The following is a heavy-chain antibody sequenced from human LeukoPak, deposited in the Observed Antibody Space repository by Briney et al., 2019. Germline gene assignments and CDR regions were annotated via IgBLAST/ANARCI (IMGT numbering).Heavy chain of an antibody. CDR3: AKLRAAGTYYFDY. D-gene: IGHD6-13*01. CDR1: GFTFSNYS. CDR2: ISSSGSTI. V-gene: IGHV3-48*04. J-gene: IGHJ4*02. Sequence: GGSLRLSCAASGFTFSNYSMNWVRQAPGKGLEWVSYISSSGSTIYYADSVKGRFTISRDNAKNTLYLQMNSLRAEDTAVYYCAKLRAAGTYYFDYWGQGTLVTVSS.